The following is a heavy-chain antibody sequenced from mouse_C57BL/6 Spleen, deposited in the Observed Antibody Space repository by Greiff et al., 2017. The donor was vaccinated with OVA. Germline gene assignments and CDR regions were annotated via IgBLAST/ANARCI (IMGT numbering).Heavy chain of an antibody. J-gene: IGHJ3*01. V-gene: IGHV2-6*01. D-gene: IGHD4-1*01. CDR2: IWGVGST. CDR3: ATRTGTSPSFAY. Sequence: VQLQQSGPGLVAPSQSLSITCTVSGFSLTSYGVDWVRQSPGKGLEWLGVIWGVGSTNYNSALKSRLSISKDNSKSQVFLKMNSLQTDDTAMYYCATRTGTSPSFAYWGQGTLVTVSA. CDR1: GFSLTSYG.